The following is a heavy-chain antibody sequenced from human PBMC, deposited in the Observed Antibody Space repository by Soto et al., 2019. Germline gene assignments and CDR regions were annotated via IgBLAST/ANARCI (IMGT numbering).Heavy chain of an antibody. CDR3: ARGRSKGSSWYYYYYGMDV. CDR2: INHSGST. CDR1: GGSFSGYY. Sequence: SETLSLTCAVYGGSFSGYYWSWIRQPPGKGLEWIGEINHSGSTNYNPSLKSRVTISVDTSKNQFSLKLSSVTTADTAVYYCARGRSKGSSWYYYYYGMDVWGQGTTVTVSS. D-gene: IGHD6-13*01. V-gene: IGHV4-34*01. J-gene: IGHJ6*02.